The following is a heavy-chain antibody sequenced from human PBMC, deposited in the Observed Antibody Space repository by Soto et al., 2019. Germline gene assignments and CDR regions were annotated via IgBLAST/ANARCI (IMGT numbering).Heavy chain of an antibody. Sequence: QLHLVQSGAVVKKPGASVTVSCSASGYPVTAYYMHWVRQAPGRGLEWMGGINPATGAAKYTQTFQGGGTLTRDTSTRTVFMELSGLTSEDTAVFYCARGGGVGVAGSAAFDMWGQGTLVTVSS. CDR3: ARGGGVGVAGSAAFDM. D-gene: IGHD3-3*01. CDR2: INPATGAA. V-gene: IGHV1-2*02. J-gene: IGHJ3*02. CDR1: GYPVTAYY.